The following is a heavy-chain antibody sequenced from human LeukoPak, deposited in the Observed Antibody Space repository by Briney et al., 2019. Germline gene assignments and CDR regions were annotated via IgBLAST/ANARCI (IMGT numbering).Heavy chain of an antibody. CDR1: GGSFSGYY. V-gene: IGHV4-34*01. CDR2: INHSGST. D-gene: IGHD5-12*01. Sequence: SETLSLTCAVYGGSFSGYYWSWIRQPPGKGLEWIGEINHSGSTNYDPSLKSRVTISVDTSKNQFSLKLSSVTAADTAVYYCARGRDVDIVATITSFDYWGQGTLVTVSS. CDR3: ARGRDVDIVATITSFDY. J-gene: IGHJ4*02.